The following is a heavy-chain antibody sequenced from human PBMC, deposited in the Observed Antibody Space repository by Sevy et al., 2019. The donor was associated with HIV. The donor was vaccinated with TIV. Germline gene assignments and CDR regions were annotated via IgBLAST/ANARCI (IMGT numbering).Heavy chain of an antibody. CDR2: LGSGGVTT. Sequence: GGSLRLSCAASGFTFSTYAMNWVRQAPGKGLEWVSTLGSGGVTTYYADSVRGQFTISRDISKNTLFLQMNSLRADDTAVYYCTRYALTSRTWFDPWGQGTLVTVSS. J-gene: IGHJ5*02. V-gene: IGHV3-23*01. CDR3: TRYALTSRTWFDP. D-gene: IGHD7-27*01. CDR1: GFTFSTYA.